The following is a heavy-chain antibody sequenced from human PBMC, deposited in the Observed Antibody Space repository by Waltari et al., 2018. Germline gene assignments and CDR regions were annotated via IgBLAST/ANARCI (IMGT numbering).Heavy chain of an antibody. J-gene: IGHJ3*02. V-gene: IGHV4-61*02. CDR3: ARRQPTYYYDSSGYSDAFDI. Sequence: QVQLQESGPGLVKPSQTLSLTCTVSGGSISSGSYYWSWSRQPPGTGLEWIGRIYTSGSTNYNPSLKSRVTISVDTSKNQFSLKLSSVTAADTAVYYCARRQPTYYYDSSGYSDAFDIWGQGTMVTVSS. CDR2: IYTSGST. CDR1: GGSISSGSYY. D-gene: IGHD3-22*01.